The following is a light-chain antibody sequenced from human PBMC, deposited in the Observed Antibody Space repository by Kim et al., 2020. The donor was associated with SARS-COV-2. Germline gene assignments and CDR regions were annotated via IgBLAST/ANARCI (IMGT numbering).Light chain of an antibody. Sequence: VAPGQTARIACSGDTLPEKQTYWYQQKSGQAPLLVIYKDNERPSGIPGRYSGSSSGTTVTLTISGVQAEDDADYYCQSADGSGTYVFGTGTKVTVL. V-gene: IGLV3-25*03. CDR1: TLPEKQ. J-gene: IGLJ1*01. CDR3: QSADGSGTYV. CDR2: KDN.